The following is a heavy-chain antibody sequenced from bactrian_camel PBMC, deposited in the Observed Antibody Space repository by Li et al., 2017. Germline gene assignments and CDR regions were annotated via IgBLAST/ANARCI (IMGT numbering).Heavy chain of an antibody. CDR2: VYTGGDDT. J-gene: IGHJ4*01. Sequence: QLVESGGGSVQTGGSLKLSCKISGRTWSRYCMAWFRQTPGKEREGLAQVYTGGDDTYYADSVKGRFTISQDNAKKTVYLQMNNLKPEDTAMYYCARGPRVRSGGYCYLESAPCNYWGQGTQVTVS. CDR3: ARGPRVRSGGYCYLESAPCNY. V-gene: IGHV3S25*01. D-gene: IGHD1*01. CDR1: GRTWSRYC.